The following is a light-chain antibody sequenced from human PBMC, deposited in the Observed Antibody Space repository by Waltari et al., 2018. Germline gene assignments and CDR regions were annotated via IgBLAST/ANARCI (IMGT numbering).Light chain of an antibody. J-gene: IGLJ2*01. V-gene: IGLV1-40*01. CDR3: QSYDTTLSVV. CDR1: GSNIGAGYD. CDR2: GVN. Sequence: QSVLTQPPSVSGAPGQRVTISCTGSGSNIGAGYDVHWYRQLPGKAPTPLIYGVNIRPPGVSDRFSGSQFDNSASLAIAGLQADDEADYYCQSYDTTLSVVFGGGTKLTVL.